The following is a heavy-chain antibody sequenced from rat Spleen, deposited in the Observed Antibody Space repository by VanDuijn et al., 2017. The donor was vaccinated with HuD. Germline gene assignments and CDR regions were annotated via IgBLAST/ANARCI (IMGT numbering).Heavy chain of an antibody. J-gene: IGHJ4*01. Sequence: EVQLVESGGGLVQPGRSLKLSCAASGFTFKNYGMAWVRQAPAKGLEWVAAISTGGGSTYYRDSVKGRFTISRDNAKSSLYLQMDSLRSEDTATYYCTRGGNYALDAWGQGASVTVSS. D-gene: IGHD1-10*01. V-gene: IGHV5-29*01. CDR1: GFTFKNYG. CDR3: TRGGNYALDA. CDR2: ISTGGGST.